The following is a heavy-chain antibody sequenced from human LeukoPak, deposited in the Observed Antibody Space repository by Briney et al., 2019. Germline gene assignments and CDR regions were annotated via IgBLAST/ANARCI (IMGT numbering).Heavy chain of an antibody. J-gene: IGHJ4*02. Sequence: PGGSLRLSCAASGFTSSSYAMHSVRQAPGKGLEWVSGISGRGTNKDYADSVKGRFTISRDNSKNTVYLQVNSLRAEDTAVYSCVGRSGSGSSCYAFDYWGQGTLVTVSS. V-gene: IGHV3-23*01. CDR2: ISGRGTNK. CDR1: GFTSSSYA. CDR3: VGRSGSGSSCYAFDY. D-gene: IGHD2-2*01.